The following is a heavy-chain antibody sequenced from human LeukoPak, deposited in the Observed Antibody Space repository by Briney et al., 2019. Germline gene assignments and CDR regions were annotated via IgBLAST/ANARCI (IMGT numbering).Heavy chain of an antibody. Sequence: ASVKVSCKASGYTFTGYFMYWVRQAPGQGLEWMGWINRNSGGTNYAQKFQGRVTMTRDTSISTSYMELSRLRSDDTAVYYCARFTYYYYYYMDVWGKGTTVTISS. J-gene: IGHJ6*03. CDR3: ARFTYYYYYYMDV. CDR2: INRNSGGT. V-gene: IGHV1-2*02. CDR1: GYTFTGYF.